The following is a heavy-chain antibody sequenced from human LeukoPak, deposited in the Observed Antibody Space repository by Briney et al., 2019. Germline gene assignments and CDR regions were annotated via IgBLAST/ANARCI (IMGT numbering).Heavy chain of an antibody. J-gene: IGHJ6*03. D-gene: IGHD2/OR15-2a*01. CDR3: ARDSIPQVGEGNNYYYYHMDV. CDR1: RYTFTSYG. V-gene: IGHV1-18*01. CDR2: ISACSGNT. Sequence: GSVKVSCKASRYTFTSYGISWVRQAPGQGLEWMGGISACSGNTNYAQKLQGRVTMTTDTSTSTAYMELRSLRSDDTAVYYCARDSIPQVGEGNNYYYYHMDVWGKGTTVTVSS.